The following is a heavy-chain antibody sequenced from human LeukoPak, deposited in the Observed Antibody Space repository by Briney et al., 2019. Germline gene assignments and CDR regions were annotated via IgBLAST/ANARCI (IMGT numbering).Heavy chain of an antibody. CDR1: GGSISSYY. D-gene: IGHD1-26*01. Sequence: SETLSLTCTVSGGSISSYYWSWIRQPPGKGLEWIGYIYYSGSTNYNPSLKSRVTISVDTSKNQFSLKLISVTAADTAVYYCARDGVLVGVTRGFDYWGQGTLVTVSS. CDR2: IYYSGST. J-gene: IGHJ4*02. V-gene: IGHV4-59*01. CDR3: ARDGVLVGVTRGFDY.